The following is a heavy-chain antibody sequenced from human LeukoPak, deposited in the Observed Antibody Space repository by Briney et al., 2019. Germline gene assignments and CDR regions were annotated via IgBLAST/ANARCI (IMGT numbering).Heavy chain of an antibody. CDR1: GGSFSGYY. Sequence: PSETLSLTCAVYGGSFSGYYWSWIRQPPGKGLEWIGEINHSGSTNYNPSLKSRVTISVDTSKNQFSLKLSSVTAADTAVYYCARVRITIFGVVVYYYDMDVWGQGTTVTVSS. V-gene: IGHV4-34*01. D-gene: IGHD3-3*01. CDR3: ARVRITIFGVVVYYYDMDV. J-gene: IGHJ6*02. CDR2: INHSGST.